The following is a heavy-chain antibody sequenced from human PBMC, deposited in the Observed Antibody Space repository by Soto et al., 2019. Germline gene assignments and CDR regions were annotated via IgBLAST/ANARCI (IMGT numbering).Heavy chain of an antibody. CDR1: GFTFSDYG. V-gene: IGHV3-30*18. CDR2: ISFDGSEE. J-gene: IGHJ3*02. CDR3: AKDKGRDPSGWHHKDAFDI. D-gene: IGHD6-19*01. Sequence: QVQLVESGGGVVQPGRSLRLSCAGTGFTFSDYGLHWVRLPPGKGLEWVAVISFDGSEEYYADSVKGRFTVSRDNSKNTLYLQMNGQRAEESGIYYCAKDKGRDPSGWHHKDAFDIWGQGTPVTVSS.